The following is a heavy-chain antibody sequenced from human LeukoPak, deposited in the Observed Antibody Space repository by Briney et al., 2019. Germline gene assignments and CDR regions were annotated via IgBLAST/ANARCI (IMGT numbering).Heavy chain of an antibody. D-gene: IGHD6-13*01. J-gene: IGHJ6*03. CDR2: ISYDGSNK. CDR3: ARVAAANKYYYYYYMDV. V-gene: IGHV3-30*03. CDR1: GFTFSSYG. Sequence: PGRSLRLSCAASGFTFSSYGMHWVRQAPGKGLEWVAVISYDGSNKYYADSVKGRFTISRDNSKNTLYLQMNSLRAEDTAVYYCARVAAANKYYYYYYMDVWGKGTTVTVSS.